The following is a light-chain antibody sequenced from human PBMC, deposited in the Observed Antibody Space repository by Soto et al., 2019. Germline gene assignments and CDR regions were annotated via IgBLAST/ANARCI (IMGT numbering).Light chain of an antibody. J-gene: IGLJ3*02. Sequence: QAVVTQPPSASGTPGQRVTISCSGSDSNIGSNTVNWYQQLPGTAPKLLIFINFQRPSGVPDRFSGSKSGTSASLAISGLQSEDEAHYYCAVWDDSLNGWVFGGGTKLTVL. CDR2: INF. CDR1: DSNIGSNT. CDR3: AVWDDSLNGWV. V-gene: IGLV1-44*01.